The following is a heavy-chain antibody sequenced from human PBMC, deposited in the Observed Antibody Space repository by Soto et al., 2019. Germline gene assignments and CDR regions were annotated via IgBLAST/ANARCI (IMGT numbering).Heavy chain of an antibody. Sequence: GGSLRLSCAASGFTFSNAWMNWVRQAPGKGLEWVGRIKSKIDGGTTDYAAPVKGRFTISRDDSKNTVYLQMNSLRTEDTAVYYCITDHPNFYDGSCYDHWGQGTLVTVSS. V-gene: IGHV3-15*07. J-gene: IGHJ4*02. D-gene: IGHD3-22*01. CDR3: ITDHPNFYDGSCYDH. CDR2: IKSKIDGGTT. CDR1: GFTFSNAW.